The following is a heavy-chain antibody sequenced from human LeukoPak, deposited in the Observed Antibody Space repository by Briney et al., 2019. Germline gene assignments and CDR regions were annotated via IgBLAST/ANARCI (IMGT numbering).Heavy chain of an antibody. V-gene: IGHV1-18*01. J-gene: IGHJ4*02. D-gene: IGHD3-22*01. CDR2: ISAYNGNT. CDR1: GYTFTSYG. Sequence: GASVKVSCKASGYTFTSYGISWVRQAPGQGLEWMGWISAYNGNTNYAQKLQGRVTMATDTSTSTAYMELRSLRSDDTAVYYCARDQGVRGTYYYDSNGYYWGLDYWGQGTLVTVSS. CDR3: ARDQGVRGTYYYDSNGYYWGLDY.